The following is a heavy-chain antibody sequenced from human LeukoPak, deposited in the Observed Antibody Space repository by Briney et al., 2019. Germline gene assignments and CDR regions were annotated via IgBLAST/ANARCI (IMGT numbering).Heavy chain of an antibody. CDR1: GGTFSSYA. CDR3: ARVGDYCSSTSCYRSFDP. J-gene: IGHJ5*02. V-gene: IGHV1-69*13. Sequence: SVKVSCKASGGTFSSYAISWVRQAPGQGLEWMGGIIPIFGTANYAQKFQGRVTITADESTSTAYMELSSLRSEDTAVYYCARVGDYCSSTSCYRSFDPWGQGTLVTVSS. CDR2: IIPIFGTA. D-gene: IGHD2-2*02.